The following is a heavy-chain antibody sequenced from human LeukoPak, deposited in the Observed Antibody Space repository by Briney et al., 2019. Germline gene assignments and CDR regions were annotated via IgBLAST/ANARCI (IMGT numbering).Heavy chain of an antibody. CDR1: GGSISSYY. V-gene: IGHV4-4*07. Sequence: PSETLSLTCTVSGGSISSYYWSWIRQPPGKGLEWIGRIYTSGSTNYNASLKSGVSMSVDTSKNQFSLKLSSVTAADTGVFYCARENSGSYREFDYWGQGTLVTVSS. J-gene: IGHJ4*02. CDR3: ARENSGSYREFDY. CDR2: IYTSGST. D-gene: IGHD1-26*01.